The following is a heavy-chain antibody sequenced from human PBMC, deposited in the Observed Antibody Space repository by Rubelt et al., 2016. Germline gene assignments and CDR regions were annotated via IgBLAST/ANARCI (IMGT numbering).Heavy chain of an antibody. V-gene: IGHV3-7*01. D-gene: IGHD6-13*01. CDR1: GFTFNNYW. J-gene: IGHJ3*02. CDR3: ARDFQWGYSSPGDAFDI. CDR2: IKQDGSEK. Sequence: GFTFNNYWMNWVRQAPGKGLEWVANIKQDGSEKYYVDSVKGRFTIPRDNAKNSLYLQMNSLRAEDTAVYYCARDFQWGYSSPGDAFDIWGQGTMVTVSS.